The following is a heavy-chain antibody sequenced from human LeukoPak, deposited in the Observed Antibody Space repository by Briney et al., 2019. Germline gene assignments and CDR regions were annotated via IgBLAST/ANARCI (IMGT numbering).Heavy chain of an antibody. J-gene: IGHJ4*02. CDR1: GYTFTGYY. D-gene: IGHD2/OR15-2a*01. CDR2: INSKSGGT. CDR3: ARDRAERRLEYFFDY. V-gene: IGHV1-2*02. Sequence: ASVKVSCKASGYTFTGYYMHWVRQAPGQGLEWMGWINSKSGGTLYVQKFQGRVTMSRDTSSSTAYMELSRLRSDDTAVYYCARDRAERRLEYFFDYWGQGTLVTVSS.